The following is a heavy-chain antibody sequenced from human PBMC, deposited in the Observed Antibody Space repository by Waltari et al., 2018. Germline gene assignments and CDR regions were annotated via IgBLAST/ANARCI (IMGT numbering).Heavy chain of an antibody. J-gene: IGHJ4*02. D-gene: IGHD1-26*01. CDR3: ARAMGATSRFDY. CDR2: MNPNSGNT. CDR1: GYSFTSSA. Sequence: QVQLLHSGAVVKKPGASVKVSCKASGYSFTSSANYCARQATGQGLEWMGWMNPNSGNTGYAQKFQGRVTMTRNTSISTAYMELSSLRSEDTAVYYCARAMGATSRFDYWGQGTLVTVSS. V-gene: IGHV1-8*01.